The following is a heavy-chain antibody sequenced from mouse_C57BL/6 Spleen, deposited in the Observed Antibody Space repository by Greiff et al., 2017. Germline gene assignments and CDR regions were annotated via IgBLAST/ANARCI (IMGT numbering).Heavy chain of an antibody. CDR1: GYSITSGYD. J-gene: IGHJ2*01. CDR3: ARGGRLGRPYFDY. CDR2: ISYSGST. D-gene: IGHD4-1*01. Sequence: DVQLQESGPGMVKPSQSLSLTCTVTGYSITSGYDWHWIRHFPGNKLEWMGYISYSGSTNYNPSLKSRISITHDTSKNHFFLKLNSVTTEDTATYYCARGGRLGRPYFDYWGQGTTLTVSS. V-gene: IGHV3-1*01.